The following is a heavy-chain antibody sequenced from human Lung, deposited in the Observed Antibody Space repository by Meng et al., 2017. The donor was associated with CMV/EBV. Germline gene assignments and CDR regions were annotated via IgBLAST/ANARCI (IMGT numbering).Heavy chain of an antibody. Sequence: LXCAVYGGSFSGYYWNRIRQPPGNRLEWIGEINHSGSTNYNPSPKSRVTISVDTSKNQFSQKLSSGTAADTAVYYCARTTYDFWSGIYYYDYYGMDVWXQGPTVTVSS. CDR3: ARTTYDFWSGIYYYDYYGMDV. CDR2: INHSGST. D-gene: IGHD3-3*01. CDR1: GGSFSGYY. J-gene: IGHJ6*02. V-gene: IGHV4-34*01.